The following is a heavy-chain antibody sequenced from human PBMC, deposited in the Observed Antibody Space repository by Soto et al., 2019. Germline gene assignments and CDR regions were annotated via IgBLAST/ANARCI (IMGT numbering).Heavy chain of an antibody. CDR2: IIPIFGTA. CDR1: GGTFSSYA. Sequence: SVKVSCKASGGTFSSYAISWVRQAPGQGLEWMGGIIPIFGTANYAQKFQGRVTITADESTSTAYMELSSLRSEDTAVYYCARDSVVAATQAAFDIWGQGTMVTVSS. D-gene: IGHD2-15*01. J-gene: IGHJ3*02. CDR3: ARDSVVAATQAAFDI. V-gene: IGHV1-69*13.